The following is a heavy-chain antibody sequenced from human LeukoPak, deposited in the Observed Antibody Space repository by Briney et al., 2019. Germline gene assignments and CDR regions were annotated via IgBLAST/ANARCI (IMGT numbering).Heavy chain of an antibody. V-gene: IGHV3-21*01. D-gene: IGHD2-21*01. CDR2: ISSSSSYI. J-gene: IGHJ3*02. CDR3: ARDPALRLGSEGYAFDI. CDR1: GFTFSSYS. Sequence: GGSLGLSCAASGFTFSSYSMNWVRQAPGKGLEWVSSISSSSSYIYYADSVKGRFTISRDNAKNSLYLQMNSLRAEDTAVYYCARDPALRLGSEGYAFDIWGQGTMVTVSS.